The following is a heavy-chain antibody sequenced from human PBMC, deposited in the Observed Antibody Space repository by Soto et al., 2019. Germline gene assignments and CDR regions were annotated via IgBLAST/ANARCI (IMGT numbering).Heavy chain of an antibody. CDR2: ISWDGGRR. CDR1: VFPFDAYT. D-gene: IGHD6-13*01. V-gene: IGHV3-43*01. Sequence: PVGSLRLSCASSVFPFDAYTMHWVRQCPGKGPQWISLISWDGGRRLYSDSVKGRFTISRDNSKNSLYLQMSVLTTEDTAMYYCARRQGRAAAGTGPGSLIATNTRISGWFDPWGQGTLVTVSS. CDR3: ARRQGRAAAGTGPGSLIATNTRISGWFDP. J-gene: IGHJ5*02.